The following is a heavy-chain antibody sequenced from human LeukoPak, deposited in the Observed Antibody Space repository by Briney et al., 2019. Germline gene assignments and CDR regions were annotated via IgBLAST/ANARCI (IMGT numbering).Heavy chain of an antibody. CDR3: AREDVQSTYALGD. CDR2: IYYSGTT. J-gene: IGHJ4*02. Sequence: SETLSLTCTVSGGSISSGGYYWSWIRQPPGRGLEWIGYIYYSGTTYYNPSLKSRVTISLDTSKNQFSLNLSSVTAADTAVYYCAREDVQSTYALGDWGQGTLVTVSS. V-gene: IGHV4-31*03. D-gene: IGHD2-2*01. CDR1: GGSISSGGYY.